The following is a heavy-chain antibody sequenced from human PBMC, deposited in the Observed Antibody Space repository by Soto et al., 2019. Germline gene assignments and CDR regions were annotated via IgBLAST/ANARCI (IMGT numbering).Heavy chain of an antibody. CDR2: ISSSSSYI. J-gene: IGHJ6*02. CDR1: GFTFSSYS. Sequence: GGSLRLSCAASGFTFSSYSMNWVRQAPGKGLEWVSSISSSSSYIYYADSVKGRFTISRDNAKNSLYLQMNSLRAEDTAVYYCARDPDAYYYDSSGYLMSNTTYYYYGMDVWGQGTTVTVSS. D-gene: IGHD3-22*01. V-gene: IGHV3-21*01. CDR3: ARDPDAYYYDSSGYLMSNTTYYYYGMDV.